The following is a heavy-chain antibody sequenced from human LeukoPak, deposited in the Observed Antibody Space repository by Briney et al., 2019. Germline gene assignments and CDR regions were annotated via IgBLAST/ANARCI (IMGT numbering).Heavy chain of an antibody. CDR1: GGSFSGYY. Sequence: SETLSLTCAVYGGSFSGYYWSWIRQPPGKGLEWIGEINHSRSTNYNPSLKSRVTISVDTSKNQFSLKLSSVTAADTAVYYCARRPYYYDSSGYYSFDYWGQGTLVTVSS. CDR3: ARRPYYYDSSGYYSFDY. CDR2: INHSRST. D-gene: IGHD3-22*01. J-gene: IGHJ4*02. V-gene: IGHV4-34*01.